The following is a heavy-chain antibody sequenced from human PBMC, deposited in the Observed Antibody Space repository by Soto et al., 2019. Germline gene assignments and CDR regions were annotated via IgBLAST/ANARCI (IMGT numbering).Heavy chain of an antibody. Sequence: GGSLRLSCAASGFTFNDAWMSWVRQAPGKGLEWVGHIKSKTDGGTTDYAAPVKGRFTLSRDDSKSTMYLQMNSLKTEDTAVYYCSTRITLLGEVINDYWGQGTLVTVSS. CDR1: GFTFNDAW. CDR2: IKSKTDGGTT. J-gene: IGHJ4*02. D-gene: IGHD3-3*01. V-gene: IGHV3-15*01. CDR3: STRITLLGEVINDY.